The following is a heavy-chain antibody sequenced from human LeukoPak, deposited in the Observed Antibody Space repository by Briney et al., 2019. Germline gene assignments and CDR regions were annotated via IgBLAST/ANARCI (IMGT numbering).Heavy chain of an antibody. Sequence: PGGSLRLSCAASGFSVSSSFMSWVRQAPGKGLEWVSVLYSGGSTYYADSVKGRFTISRDNSKNTLYLQMNSLTAEDTALYYCARFGYYGSGSCFEHWGQGTLVTVSS. CDR1: GFSVSSSF. V-gene: IGHV3-66*01. D-gene: IGHD3-10*01. CDR2: LYSGGST. J-gene: IGHJ4*02. CDR3: ARFGYYGSGSCFEH.